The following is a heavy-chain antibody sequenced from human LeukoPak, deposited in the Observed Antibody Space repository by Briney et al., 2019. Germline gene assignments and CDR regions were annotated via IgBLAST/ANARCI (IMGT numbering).Heavy chain of an antibody. CDR3: ARAAIVVVPAAIPSYTYYYYGMDV. CDR1: GDSVSSNSAA. Sequence: SQTLSLTCAISGDSVSSNSAAWNWIRQSPSRGLEWLGRTYYRSKWYNDYAVSVKSRITINPDTSKNQFSLQLNSVTPEDTAVYYRARAAIVVVPAAIPSYTYYYYGMDVWGQGTTVTVSS. D-gene: IGHD2-2*01. V-gene: IGHV6-1*01. CDR2: TYYRSKWYN. J-gene: IGHJ6*02.